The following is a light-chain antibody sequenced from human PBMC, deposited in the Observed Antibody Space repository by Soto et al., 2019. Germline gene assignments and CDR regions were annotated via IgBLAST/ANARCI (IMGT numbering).Light chain of an antibody. J-gene: IGLJ2*01. Sequence: QSALTQPRSVSGPPGQSVTISCTGTSSDVGGYNYVSWYQHHPGKAPTLIIYYVNERPSGVPDRFSGSKSGNTASLTISGLQAEDEADYYCCSYAGSYVVFGGGTKLTVL. CDR3: CSYAGSYVV. V-gene: IGLV2-11*01. CDR1: SSDVGGYNY. CDR2: YVN.